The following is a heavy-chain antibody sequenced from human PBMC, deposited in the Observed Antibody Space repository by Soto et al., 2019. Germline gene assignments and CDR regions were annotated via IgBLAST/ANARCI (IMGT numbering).Heavy chain of an antibody. V-gene: IGHV3-33*01. CDR1: GFTFSSYG. CDR2: IWYDGTKK. Sequence: QVQLVESGGGVVQPGRSLRLSCAASGFTFSSYGMHWVRQAPGKGLEWVAAIWYDGTKKNYADSVKGRFTISRDNSKNTLYLQMNSLRAEDTAVYYRARGISLDGYSIGCYWGQGILVTVSS. D-gene: IGHD3-22*01. J-gene: IGHJ4*02. CDR3: ARGISLDGYSIGCY.